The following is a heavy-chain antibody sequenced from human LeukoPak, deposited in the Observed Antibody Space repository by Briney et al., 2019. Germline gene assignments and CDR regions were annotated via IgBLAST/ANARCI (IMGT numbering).Heavy chain of an antibody. CDR3: ARAAPRVTFGGVIRL. Sequence: SETLSLTSAFHGGSFSGYYWSWIRQPPGKGLECIAEINHSGSTNYNPPPKNRVTISVSTSTDKFSLTLSSVNSAETAVYYCARAAPRVTFGGVIRLWGQGTLVTVSS. CDR2: INHSGST. V-gene: IGHV4-34*01. D-gene: IGHD3-16*02. CDR1: GGSFSGYY. J-gene: IGHJ4*02.